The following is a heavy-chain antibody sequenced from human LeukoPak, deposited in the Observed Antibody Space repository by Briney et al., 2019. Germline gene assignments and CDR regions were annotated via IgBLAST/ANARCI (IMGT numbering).Heavy chain of an antibody. J-gene: IGHJ4*02. CDR1: GYTFTGYY. CDR2: INPNSGGT. V-gene: IGHV1-2*06. CDR3: ARDAGQWLAQYYFDY. D-gene: IGHD6-19*01. Sequence: ASVKVSCKASGYTFTGYYMHWVRQAPGQGLEWMGRINPNSGGTNYAQKFQGRVTMTRDTSISTAYMELSRLRSDDTAVYYCARDAGQWLAQYYFDYWGQGTLVTVSS.